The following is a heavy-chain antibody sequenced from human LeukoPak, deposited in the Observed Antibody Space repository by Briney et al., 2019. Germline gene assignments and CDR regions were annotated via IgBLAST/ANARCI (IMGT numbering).Heavy chain of an antibody. CDR3: ARGGSSCYGCHDWFDP. D-gene: IGHD2-2*01. Sequence: PSETLSLTCSVSGGSIRNYYLSWIRQSPGKGLEWIGNVDKRGSTNYNPYFKSRVIVSSDTSRNEFSLKLNSVTAADTAIYYCARGGSSCYGCHDWFDPWGQGTRVTVSS. CDR1: GGSIRNYY. J-gene: IGHJ5*02. CDR2: VDKRGST. V-gene: IGHV4-59*08.